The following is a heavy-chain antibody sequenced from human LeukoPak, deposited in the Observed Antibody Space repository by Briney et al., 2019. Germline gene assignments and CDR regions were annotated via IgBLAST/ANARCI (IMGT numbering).Heavy chain of an antibody. Sequence: SGTLSLTCVVSGGSISDTNYWSWVRQSPGKGLEWIGEIFHTGRTNSNPSLKSRATISLDTSKNQFSLKLSSVTAADTAVYYCARIAGEITFGGVIVPYFDYWGQGTLVTVSS. CDR1: GGSISDTNY. J-gene: IGHJ4*02. V-gene: IGHV4-4*02. D-gene: IGHD3-16*02. CDR3: ARIAGEITFGGVIVPYFDY. CDR2: IFHTGRT.